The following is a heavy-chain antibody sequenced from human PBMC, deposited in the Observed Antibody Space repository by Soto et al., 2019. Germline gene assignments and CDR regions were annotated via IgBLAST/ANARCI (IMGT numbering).Heavy chain of an antibody. CDR2: ISSSGSSI. CDR3: ARTEDILGKILNY. J-gene: IGHJ4*02. V-gene: IGHV3-11*01. Sequence: WVSLRCSLSACGCTFREYYMSWRRQAPCKGLEWFSYISSSGSSIYYADSMKGRFTISRDNAQNSLSLQMNSLRAEDTAVYYCARTEDILGKILNYWGQGTLVTVSS. CDR1: GCTFREYY. D-gene: IGHD5-12*01.